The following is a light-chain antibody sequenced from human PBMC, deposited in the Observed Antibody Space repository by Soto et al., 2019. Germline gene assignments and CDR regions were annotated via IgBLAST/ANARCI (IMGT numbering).Light chain of an antibody. V-gene: IGKV1-39*01. J-gene: IGKJ1*01. Sequence: DIQMTPSPSSLSASVLDRVTITCRASQSISRYLNWYQHKPGKAPTLLIYAASSLQSVVPSRVSGSGSGTDFTLTISCLQPEDFATYYCQQSYSFWTFGQGTKVEIK. CDR2: AAS. CDR1: QSISRY. CDR3: QQSYSFWT.